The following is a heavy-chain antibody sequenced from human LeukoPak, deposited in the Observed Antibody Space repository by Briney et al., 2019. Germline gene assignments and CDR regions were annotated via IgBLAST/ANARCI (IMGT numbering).Heavy chain of an antibody. CDR3: ARSQYSSGWYGGVY. V-gene: IGHV4-61*02. CDR1: GGSISSGSYY. CDR2: IYISGST. D-gene: IGHD6-19*01. J-gene: IGHJ4*02. Sequence: SQTLSLTCTVSGGSISSGSYYWSWIRQPDGKGLEWIGRIYISGSTNYNPSLKSRVTISIDTSKNQFSLKLSSVTAADTAVCYCARSQYSSGWYGGVYWGQGALVTVSS.